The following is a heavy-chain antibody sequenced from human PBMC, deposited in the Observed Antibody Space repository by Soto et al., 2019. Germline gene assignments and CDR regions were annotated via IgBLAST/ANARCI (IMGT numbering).Heavy chain of an antibody. CDR1: GGSMTSFY. V-gene: IGHV4-59*03. D-gene: IGHD2-21*01. J-gene: IGHJ5*02. Sequence: SETLSLTCTVSGGSMTSFYWSWIRQPPGKGLEWIGYVFHSGTTNYNPSLKSRVIISVYTSKNQFSLRLNSVTAADTAVYYCAGSISGDPWFDPWGQGTLVTVSS. CDR2: VFHSGTT. CDR3: AGSISGDPWFDP.